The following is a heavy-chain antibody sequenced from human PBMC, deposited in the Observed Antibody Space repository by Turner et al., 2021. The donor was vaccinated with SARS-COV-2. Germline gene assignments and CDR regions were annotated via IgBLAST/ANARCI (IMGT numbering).Heavy chain of an antibody. CDR3: ARARGVDYYDSSGQRFDP. D-gene: IGHD3-22*01. V-gene: IGHV1-69*01. CDR1: GGTFNTYA. CDR2: IIPIFGTA. Sequence: QVQLVQSGAEVKKPGSSVKVYCKASGGTFNTYAISWVRQAPGQGLEWMGGIIPIFGTANYAQKFQGRVTITADESTSTAYMELSSLRSEDTAVYYCARARGVDYYDSSGQRFDPWGQGTLVTVSS. J-gene: IGHJ5*02.